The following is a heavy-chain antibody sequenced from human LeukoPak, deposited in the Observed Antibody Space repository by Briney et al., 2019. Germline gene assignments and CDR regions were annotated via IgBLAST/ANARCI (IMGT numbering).Heavy chain of an antibody. J-gene: IGHJ6*03. CDR1: GYTFTGYY. D-gene: IGHD3-22*01. V-gene: IGHV1-2*02. Sequence: ASVKVSCKASGYTFTGYYMHWVRQAPGQGLEWMGWINPNSGGTNYAQKFQGRVTMTTDTSTNTAYMDLRSLSSDDTAVYYCARGHYYDSSGYYYRRDYSYYYMDVWGKGTTVTISS. CDR2: INPNSGGT. CDR3: ARGHYYDSSGYYYRRDYSYYYMDV.